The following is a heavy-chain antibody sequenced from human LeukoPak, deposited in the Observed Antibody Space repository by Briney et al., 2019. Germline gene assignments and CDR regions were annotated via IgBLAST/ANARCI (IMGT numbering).Heavy chain of an antibody. J-gene: IGHJ4*02. CDR1: GFTFSSYS. Sequence: PGGSLRLSCAASGFTFSSYSMNWVRQAPGKGLEWVSSISSSSSYIYYADSVKGRFTISRDNAKNSLYLQMNSLRADDTAVYYCVRDRGISFYFDYWGQGTLVTVSS. CDR2: ISSSSSYI. V-gene: IGHV3-21*01. CDR3: VRDRGISFYFDY. D-gene: IGHD3-16*02.